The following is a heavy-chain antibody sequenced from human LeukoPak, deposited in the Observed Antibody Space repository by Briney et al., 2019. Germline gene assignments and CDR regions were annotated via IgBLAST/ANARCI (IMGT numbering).Heavy chain of an antibody. CDR3: ARDRDQLLLSWFDP. CDR1: GGTFSSYT. D-gene: IGHD2-2*01. Sequence: GASVKVSCKASGGTFSSYTISWVRQAPGQGLEWMGRIIPILGIANYAQKFQGRVTITADKSTSTAYMELRSLRSDDTAVYYCARDRDQLLLSWFDPWGQGTLVTVSS. CDR2: IIPILGIA. J-gene: IGHJ5*02. V-gene: IGHV1-69*04.